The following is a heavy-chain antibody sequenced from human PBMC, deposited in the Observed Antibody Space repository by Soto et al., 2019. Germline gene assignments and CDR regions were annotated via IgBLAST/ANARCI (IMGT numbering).Heavy chain of an antibody. CDR3: ARSYKSGWYYFDY. CDR1: GFTFSTYA. D-gene: IGHD6-19*01. CDR2: ISYDGNNK. V-gene: IGHV3-30-3*01. Sequence: PGGSLRLSCAASGFTFSTYAIHWVRQAPGKGLEWVAFISYDGNNKNYADSVKGRFTISRDNSKNTVYLQMNSLTAEGTAVYYCARSYKSGWYYFDYWGQGTLVTVSS. J-gene: IGHJ4*02.